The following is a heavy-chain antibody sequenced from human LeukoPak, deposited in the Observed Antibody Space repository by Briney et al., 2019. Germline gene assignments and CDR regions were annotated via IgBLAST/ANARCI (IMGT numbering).Heavy chain of an antibody. Sequence: SETLSLTCTVSGGSISSGGYYWSWIRQHPGKGLEWIGYIYYSGSTYYNPSLKSRVTISVDTPKNQFSLKLSSVTAADTAVYYCARSYSYGYYYYYGMDVWGKGTTVTVSS. CDR3: ARSYSYGYYYYYGMDV. J-gene: IGHJ6*04. V-gene: IGHV4-31*03. CDR2: IYYSGST. CDR1: GGSISSGGYY. D-gene: IGHD5-18*01.